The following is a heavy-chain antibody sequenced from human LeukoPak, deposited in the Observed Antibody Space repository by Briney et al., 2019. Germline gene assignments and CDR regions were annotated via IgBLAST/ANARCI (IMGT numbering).Heavy chain of an antibody. CDR3: ARRMVRGLMTSSIDY. V-gene: IGHV5-51*01. J-gene: IGHJ4*02. D-gene: IGHD3-10*01. CDR1: GYIFTHYW. CDR2: IYPGDSDT. Sequence: HGESLKISCQGSGYIFTHYWITWVRQMPGKGLEWMGMIYPGDSDTRYSPSFQGQVTISADRSISAAYLQWSSLKASDTAMYYCARRMVRGLMTSSIDYWGQGTLVTVSS.